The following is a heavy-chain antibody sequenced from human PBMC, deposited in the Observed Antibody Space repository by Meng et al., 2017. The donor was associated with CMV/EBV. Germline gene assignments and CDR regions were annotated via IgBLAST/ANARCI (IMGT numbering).Heavy chain of an antibody. J-gene: IGHJ4*02. CDR2: LHNSCSP. CDR3: VTRVPNTRDYFAAFDL. CDR1: VTSISRCNYY. V-gene: IGHV4-30-4*08. Sequence: HVPLPDSGPVLSQPSPHLALPCTVPVTSISRCNYYCSWARHTPGNGLEWIGYLHNSCSPHYHPPLESRLTISIDTSKNQCYLKLTSVTAADAAVYYCVTRVPNTRDYFAAFDLWGPGTLVTVSS. D-gene: IGHD4/OR15-4a*01.